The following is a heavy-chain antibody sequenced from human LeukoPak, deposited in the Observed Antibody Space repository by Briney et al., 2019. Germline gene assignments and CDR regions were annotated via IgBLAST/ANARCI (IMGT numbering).Heavy chain of an antibody. D-gene: IGHD3-16*01. J-gene: IGHJ4*02. Sequence: GGSLRLSCAASGFTFSSYGMHWVRQAPGKGLEWVAFIRYDGSNKYYADSVKGRFTISRDNSKNTLYLQMNSLRAEDTAVYYCGKDGGWTIDNWGQGTLVTVSS. V-gene: IGHV3-30*02. CDR1: GFTFSSYG. CDR3: GKDGGWTIDN. CDR2: IRYDGSNK.